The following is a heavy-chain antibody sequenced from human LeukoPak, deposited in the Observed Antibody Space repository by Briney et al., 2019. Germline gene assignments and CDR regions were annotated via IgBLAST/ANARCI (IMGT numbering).Heavy chain of an antibody. CDR1: GDMFTGYY. D-gene: IGHD1-26*01. Sequence: GASVKVSCKASGDMFTGYYMHWLRQAPGQGPEWVGGINPHSGGTVYAQKFQGRVTMTRDTSITTVYMEMSSLRPDDTAVYFCARLLSGISSEDWYFDLWGRGTLVTVSS. J-gene: IGHJ2*01. CDR2: INPHSGGT. CDR3: ARLLSGISSEDWYFDL. V-gene: IGHV1-2*02.